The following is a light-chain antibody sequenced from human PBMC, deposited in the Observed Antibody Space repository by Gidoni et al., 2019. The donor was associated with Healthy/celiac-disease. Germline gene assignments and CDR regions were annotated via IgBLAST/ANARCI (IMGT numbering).Light chain of an antibody. J-gene: IGLJ2*01. Sequence: QSLLTQPPSVSGAPGQSVTISCTGSSSNIGAGYDVHWYQQLPGTAPKLLIYGNSNRPSGVPDRFSGSKSGTSASLAITGLQAEDEADYYCQSYDSSRREVFGGGTKLTVL. CDR3: QSYDSSRREV. CDR2: GNS. V-gene: IGLV1-40*01. CDR1: SSNIGAGYD.